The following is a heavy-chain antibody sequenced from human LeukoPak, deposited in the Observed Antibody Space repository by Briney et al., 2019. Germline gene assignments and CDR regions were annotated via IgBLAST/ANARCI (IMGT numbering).Heavy chain of an antibody. V-gene: IGHV4-4*07. CDR2: IYTSGST. CDR1: GGSISSYY. J-gene: IGHJ3*02. Sequence: PSETLSLTCTVSGGSISSYYWSWIRQPAGKGLEWIGRIYTSGSTNYNPSLKSRVTMSVDTSKNQFSLKLRSVTAADTAVYYCARRRYNSSWFNDAFDIWGQGTMVTVSS. D-gene: IGHD6-13*01. CDR3: ARRRYNSSWFNDAFDI.